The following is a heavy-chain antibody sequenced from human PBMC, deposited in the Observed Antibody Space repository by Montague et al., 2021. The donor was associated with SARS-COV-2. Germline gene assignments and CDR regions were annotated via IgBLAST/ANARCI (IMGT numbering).Heavy chain of an antibody. CDR1: GGSISSGSYY. CDR2: IYTSGST. CDR3: ARDLAPYYGSGSYYNPIDAFDI. J-gene: IGHJ3*02. Sequence: TLSLTCTVSGGSISSGSYYWSWIRQPARKGLEWIGRIYTSGSTNYNPSLKSRVTISVDTSKNQFSLKLSSVTAADTAVYYCARDLAPYYGSGSYYNPIDAFDIWGQGTMVTVSS. D-gene: IGHD3-10*01. V-gene: IGHV4-61*02.